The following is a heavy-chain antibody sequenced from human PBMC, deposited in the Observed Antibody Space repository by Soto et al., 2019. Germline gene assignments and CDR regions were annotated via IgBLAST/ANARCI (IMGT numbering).Heavy chain of an antibody. CDR3: ARDRRYYDFWSGYHPYYYGMDV. CDR2: INAGNGNT. J-gene: IGHJ6*02. CDR1: GYTFTSYA. V-gene: IGHV1-3*01. D-gene: IGHD3-3*01. Sequence: GASVKVSCKASGYTFTSYAMHWVRQAPGQRLEWMGWINAGNGNTKYSQKFQGRVTITRDTSASTAYMELSSLRSEDTAVYYYARDRRYYDFWSGYHPYYYGMDVWGQGTTVTVSS.